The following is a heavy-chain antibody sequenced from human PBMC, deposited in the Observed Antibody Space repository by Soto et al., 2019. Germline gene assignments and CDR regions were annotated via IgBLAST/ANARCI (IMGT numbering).Heavy chain of an antibody. Sequence: NPSETLSLTCTVSGGSISSSSYYWGWIRQPPGKGLEWIGSIYYSGSTYYNPSLKSRVTISVDTSKNQFSLKLSSVTAADTAVYYCARWRNSGIAAAGGTEFDPWGQGTLVTVSS. CDR2: IYYSGST. CDR3: ARWRNSGIAAAGGTEFDP. CDR1: GGSISSSSYY. J-gene: IGHJ5*02. V-gene: IGHV4-39*01. D-gene: IGHD6-13*01.